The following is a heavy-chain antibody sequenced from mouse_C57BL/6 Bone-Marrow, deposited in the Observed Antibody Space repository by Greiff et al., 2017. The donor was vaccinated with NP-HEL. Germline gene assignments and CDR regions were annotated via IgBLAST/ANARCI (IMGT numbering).Heavy chain of an antibody. V-gene: IGHV5-12*01. CDR2: LSNGGGST. D-gene: IGHD2-14*01. Sequence: EVQVVESGGGLVQPGGSLKLSCAASGFTFSDYYMYWVRQTPEKRLEWVAYLSNGGGSTYYPDTLKGRFTISRDNAKNTLYLQMSRLKSEDTAMYYCARQVRGYAMDYWGQGTSVTVSS. CDR1: GFTFSDYY. J-gene: IGHJ4*01. CDR3: ARQVRGYAMDY.